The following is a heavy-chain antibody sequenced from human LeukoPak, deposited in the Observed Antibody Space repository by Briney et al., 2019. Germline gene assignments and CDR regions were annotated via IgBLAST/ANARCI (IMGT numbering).Heavy chain of an antibody. CDR1: GYTFTSYG. CDR3: ARDERYCSSTSCGS. CDR2: IIPILGIA. D-gene: IGHD2-2*01. V-gene: IGHV1-69*04. J-gene: IGHJ5*02. Sequence: ASVKVSCKASGYTFTSYGISWVRQAPGQGLEWIGRIIPILGIANYAQKFQGRVTITADKSTSTAYMELSSLRSEDTAVYYCARDERYCSSTSCGSWGQGTLVTVSS.